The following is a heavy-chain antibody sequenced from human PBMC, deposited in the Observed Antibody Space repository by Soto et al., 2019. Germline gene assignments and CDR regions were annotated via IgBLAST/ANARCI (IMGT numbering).Heavy chain of an antibody. V-gene: IGHV6-1*01. CDR1: GDSVSSNSAA. J-gene: IGHJ6*02. Sequence: PSQTLSLTCAISGDSVSSNSAAWNWIRQSPSRGLEWLGRTYYRSKWYNDYAVSVKSRITINPDTSKNQFSLQLNSVTPEDTAVYYCARDIGWGYSSSSKAQTYYYGMDVWGQGTTVTVSS. CDR2: TYYRSKWYN. D-gene: IGHD6-6*01. CDR3: ARDIGWGYSSSSKAQTYYYGMDV.